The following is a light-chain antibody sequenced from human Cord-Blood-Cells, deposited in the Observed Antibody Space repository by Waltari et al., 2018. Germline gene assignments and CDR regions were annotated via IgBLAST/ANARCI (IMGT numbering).Light chain of an antibody. CDR3: QQYGSSPWT. J-gene: IGKJ1*01. V-gene: IGKV3D-20*01. CDR2: DAS. CDR1: QRVSSSS. Sequence: EIVLTQSPATLSLSQGERATLSCGASQRVSSSSFAWYQQKPGLAPRLLIYDASSRATGIPDRFSGSGSGTDFTLTISRLEPEDFAVYYCQQYGSSPWTFGQGTKVEIK.